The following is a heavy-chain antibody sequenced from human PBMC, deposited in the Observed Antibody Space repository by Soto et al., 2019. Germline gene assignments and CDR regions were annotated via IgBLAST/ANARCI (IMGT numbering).Heavy chain of an antibody. CDR1: GGTFSSYS. V-gene: IGHV1-69*01. J-gene: IGHJ4*02. CDR3: AIEYNSSPPYYPIGY. Sequence: QVQLLQSGAEVKKPGSSVKVSCKASGGTFSSYSISWVRQAPGQGLESMGGIIPIFGTANYAQKFQGRVTITADESTSTAYMELSSLRSEDTAVYYCAIEYNSSPPYYPIGYWGQGTLVTVSS. CDR2: IIPIFGTA. D-gene: IGHD6-6*01.